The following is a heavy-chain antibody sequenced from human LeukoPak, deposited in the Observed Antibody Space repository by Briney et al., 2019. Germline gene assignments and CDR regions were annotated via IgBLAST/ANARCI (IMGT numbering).Heavy chain of an antibody. D-gene: IGHD3-9*01. CDR2: IYHSGST. CDR3: ARVRYFDWSIDY. CDR1: GYSISSGYY. J-gene: IGHJ4*02. Sequence: SETLSLTCTVSGYSISSGYYWGWIRQPPGKGLEWIGSIYHSGSTYYNPSLKSRVTISVDTSKNQFSLKLSSVTAADTAVYYCARVRYFDWSIDYWGQGTLVTVSS. V-gene: IGHV4-38-2*02.